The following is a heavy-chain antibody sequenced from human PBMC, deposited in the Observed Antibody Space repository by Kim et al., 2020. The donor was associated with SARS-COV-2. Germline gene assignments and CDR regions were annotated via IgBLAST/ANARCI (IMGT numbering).Heavy chain of an antibody. CDR1: GGTFSSYA. J-gene: IGHJ5*02. CDR2: IIPILGVA. Sequence: SVKVSCKASGGTFSSYAITWVRQAPGQGLEWMGRIIPILGVANSAQRFQGRVTITADKSTSTAYMELSSLRSEDTAVYYCARVAPEGWFDPWGQGTLVT. V-gene: IGHV1-69*04. CDR3: ARVAPEGWFDP.